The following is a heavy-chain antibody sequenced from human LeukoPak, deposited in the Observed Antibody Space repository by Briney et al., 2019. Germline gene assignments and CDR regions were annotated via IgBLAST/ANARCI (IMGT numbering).Heavy chain of an antibody. J-gene: IGHJ4*02. CDR1: GFTFSSYG. Sequence: GGSLRLSCAASGFTFSSYGMHWVRQAPGKGLEWVAFIRYDGTNKYYADSVKGRFTISRDNSKNTLYLQMNSLRAEDTAVYYCAKTVGAPFDYWGQGTLVTVSS. CDR2: IRYDGTNK. CDR3: AKTVGAPFDY. V-gene: IGHV3-30*02. D-gene: IGHD1-26*01.